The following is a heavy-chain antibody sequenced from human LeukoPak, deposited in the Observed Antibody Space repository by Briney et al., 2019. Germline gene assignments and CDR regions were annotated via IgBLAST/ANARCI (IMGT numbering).Heavy chain of an antibody. CDR3: AKDQGYSYGSTDY. CDR2: ITGSGGRT. CDR1: GFTFNTFA. Sequence: GGSLRLSCSASGFTFNTFAMSWVRQAPGKGLEWVSGITGSGGRTYYGASVKGRFTISRDNSKSTLYLQMNSLSAEDTAVYYCAKDQGYSYGSTDYWGQGTLVTVSS. D-gene: IGHD5-18*01. J-gene: IGHJ4*02. V-gene: IGHV3-23*01.